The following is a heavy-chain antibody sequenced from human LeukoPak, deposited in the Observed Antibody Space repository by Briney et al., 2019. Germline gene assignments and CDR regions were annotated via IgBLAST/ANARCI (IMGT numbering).Heavy chain of an antibody. CDR2: INSKGGT. D-gene: IGHD1-1*01. CDR1: GDSITSSDYY. J-gene: IGHJ5*02. V-gene: IGHV4-39*01. Sequence: SETLSLTCTVSGDSITSSDYYCDWIRQSPGKGLEWMGDINSKGGTYYNPSLKSRVTMSVDTSKNQFSLKLSSVTAADTAVYYCARHTRGNNWFDPWGQGTLVTVSS. CDR3: ARHTRGNNWFDP.